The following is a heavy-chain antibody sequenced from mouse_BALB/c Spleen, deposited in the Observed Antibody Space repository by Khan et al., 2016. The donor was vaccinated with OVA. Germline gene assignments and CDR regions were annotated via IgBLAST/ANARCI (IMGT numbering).Heavy chain of an antibody. CDR2: ISYSGST. V-gene: IGHV3-2*02. CDR1: GYSIISDYV. Sequence: EVELVESGPGLVKPSQSLSLTCTVTGYSIISDYVWNGIRQFRGNKVEWVGYISYSGSTRYNPTLKSRISITGDTSNNQVFLQLNSVTAEDTATNYCARGSDYWGQEATLTISS. CDR3: ARGSDY. J-gene: IGHJ2*01.